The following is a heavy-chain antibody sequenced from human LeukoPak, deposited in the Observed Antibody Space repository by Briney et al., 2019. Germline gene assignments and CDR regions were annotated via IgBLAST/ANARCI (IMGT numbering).Heavy chain of an antibody. CDR2: FDPEDGET. D-gene: IGHD2-21*01. V-gene: IGHV1-24*01. CDR3: VRDQGPGDSLYYYGMDV. Sequence: ASVKVSCKASGGTFSSYAISWVRQAPGKGLEWMGGFDPEDGETIYAQKFQGRVTMTEDTYTDTPYMELSSLRSEETALYCCVRDQGPGDSLYYYGMDVWGQGTTVTVSS. J-gene: IGHJ6*02. CDR1: GGTFSSYA.